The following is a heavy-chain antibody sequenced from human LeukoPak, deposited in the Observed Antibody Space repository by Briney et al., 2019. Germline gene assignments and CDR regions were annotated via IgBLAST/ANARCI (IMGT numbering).Heavy chain of an antibody. D-gene: IGHD1-7*01. CDR2: IYYGGST. J-gene: IGHJ4*02. V-gene: IGHV4-59*01. CDR3: ARAVWDYPISNTVGYFDY. CDR1: GGSLSSYY. Sequence: SETLSLTCTVSGGSLSSYYWSWIRQPPGKGLVWIGYIYYGGSTNYNPSLKSRVTISVDTSKNQFSLKLSSVTAADTAVYYCARAVWDYPISNTVGYFDYWGQGSLVTVSS.